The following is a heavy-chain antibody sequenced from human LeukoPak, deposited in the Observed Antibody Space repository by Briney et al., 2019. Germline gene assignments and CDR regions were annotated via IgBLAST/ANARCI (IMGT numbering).Heavy chain of an antibody. V-gene: IGHV1-18*01. J-gene: IGHJ4*02. D-gene: IGHD1-26*01. Sequence: ASVKVSCKTSSYSFTSYGITWVRQAPGQGLEWMGWINPYNGDTNYAQKLQGRVTMTTYTSTSTAYMELRSLRSDDTAVYYCARDPQSGSFNFDCWGQGTLVTVSS. CDR2: INPYNGDT. CDR1: SYSFTSYG. CDR3: ARDPQSGSFNFDC.